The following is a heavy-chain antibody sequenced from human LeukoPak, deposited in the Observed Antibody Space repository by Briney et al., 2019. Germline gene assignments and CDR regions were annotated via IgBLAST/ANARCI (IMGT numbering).Heavy chain of an antibody. CDR2: INPNSGGT. Sequence: ASVKVSCKASGYTFTGYYMHWVRQAPGQGLEWMGWINPNSGGTNYAQKFQGRVTMTRDTSISTAYMELSRLRSDDTAVYYCAREDIVVVPAATFRTYYYYGMDVWGQGTTVTVSS. D-gene: IGHD2-2*01. CDR1: GYTFTGYY. CDR3: AREDIVVVPAATFRTYYYYGMDV. V-gene: IGHV1-2*02. J-gene: IGHJ6*02.